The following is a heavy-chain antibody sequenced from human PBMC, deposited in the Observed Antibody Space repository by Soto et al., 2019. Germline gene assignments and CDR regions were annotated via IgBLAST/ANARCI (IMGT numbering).Heavy chain of an antibody. J-gene: IGHJ1*01. CDR3: AREPITGGFDY. CDR2: IFSGNNT. CDR1: VFTVIIKY. D-gene: IGHD1-20*01. Sequence: WWSXRLSCAASVFTVIIKYLILFRQAPGKGLEWVSVIFSGNNTYYADSVKGRFTISRDNSKNTVFLQMISMRAEDTAVYYCAREPITGGFDYWGHGTLVTVSS. V-gene: IGHV3-53*01.